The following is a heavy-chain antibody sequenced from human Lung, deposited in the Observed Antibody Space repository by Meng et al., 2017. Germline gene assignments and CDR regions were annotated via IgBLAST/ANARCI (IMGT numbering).Heavy chain of an antibody. Sequence: QVQLGQSGGEGKKPGASVKGACKTSGYTFTNYVIHWVRQAPGQRLEWMGWIRVGNDETHYSQKFQGRVTISRDTSASTAYMELSSLRSEDTAIYYCARDLNGDRGIYFDYWGQGTLVTVSS. V-gene: IGHV1-3*01. J-gene: IGHJ4*02. CDR3: ARDLNGDRGIYFDY. CDR2: IRVGNDET. D-gene: IGHD3-10*01. CDR1: GYTFTNYV.